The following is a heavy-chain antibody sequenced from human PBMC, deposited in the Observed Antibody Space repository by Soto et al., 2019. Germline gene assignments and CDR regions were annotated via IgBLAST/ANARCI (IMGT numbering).Heavy chain of an antibody. CDR3: ARDLGGGLAAAKTFDY. CDR1: GDSVSSNSAA. CDR2: TYYRSKWYN. J-gene: IGHJ4*02. V-gene: IGHV6-1*01. Sequence: KQSQTLSLTCAISGDSVSSNSAAWNWIRQSPSRGLEWLGRTYYRSKWYNDYAVSVKSRITINPDTSKNQFSLQLNSVTPEDTAVYYCARDLGGGLAAAKTFDYWGQGTLVTVSS. D-gene: IGHD6-13*01.